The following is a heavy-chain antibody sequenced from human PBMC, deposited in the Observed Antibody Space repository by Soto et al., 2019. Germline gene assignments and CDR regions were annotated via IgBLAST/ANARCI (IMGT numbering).Heavy chain of an antibody. Sequence: GASVKVSCKASGGTFSSYAISWVRQAPGQGLEWMGGIIPIFGTANYAQKFQGRVTITADESTSTAYMELSSLRSEDTAVYYCASSYYDSSGYDHSDAFDIWGQGTMVTVSS. D-gene: IGHD3-22*01. CDR1: GGTFSSYA. V-gene: IGHV1-69*13. CDR2: IIPIFGTA. J-gene: IGHJ3*02. CDR3: ASSYYDSSGYDHSDAFDI.